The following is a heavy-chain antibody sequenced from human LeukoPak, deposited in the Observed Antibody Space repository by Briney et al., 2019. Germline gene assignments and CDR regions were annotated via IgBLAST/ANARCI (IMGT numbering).Heavy chain of an antibody. CDR2: ISGSGGST. CDR3: AKDLMVFGSYDSPFDY. Sequence: PGRSLRLSCAASGFTFSSYAMSWVRQAPGKGLEWVSAISGSGGSTYYADSVKGRFTISRDNSKNTLYLQMNSLRAEDTAVYYCAKDLMVFGSYDSPFDYWGQGTLVTVSS. V-gene: IGHV3-23*01. J-gene: IGHJ4*02. D-gene: IGHD1-26*01. CDR1: GFTFSSYA.